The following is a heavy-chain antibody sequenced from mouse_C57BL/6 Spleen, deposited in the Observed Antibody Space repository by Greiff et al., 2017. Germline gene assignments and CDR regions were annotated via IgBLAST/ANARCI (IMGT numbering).Heavy chain of an antibody. J-gene: IGHJ1*03. D-gene: IGHD1-1*01. Sequence: EVKLEESGAGLVKPGASLKLSCAASGFTFSSYGMSWVRQTPGQRLEWVGDISSGGGCNYYADTLKGRVTISIDTTTNTLYLQMSSLKSEDTAMYYCTRAYYGNSCYYAVGGRGTTITVSS. CDR1: GFTFSSYG. CDR2: ISSGGGCN. CDR3: TRAYYGNSCYYAV. V-gene: IGHV5-9-1*02.